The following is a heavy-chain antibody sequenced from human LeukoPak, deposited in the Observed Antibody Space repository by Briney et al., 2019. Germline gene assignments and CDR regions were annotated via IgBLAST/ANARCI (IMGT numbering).Heavy chain of an antibody. CDR2: IRSKAYGGTT. CDR1: GFTFGDYA. CDR3: TRDPPGLIVVVPADQFDY. D-gene: IGHD2-2*01. J-gene: IGHJ4*02. Sequence: GGSLRLSCTASGFTFGDYAMSWVRQAPGKGLEWVGFIRSKAYGGTTEYAASVKGRFTISRDDSKSIAYLQMNSLKTEDTAVYYCTRDPPGLIVVVPADQFDYWGQGTLVTVSS. V-gene: IGHV3-49*04.